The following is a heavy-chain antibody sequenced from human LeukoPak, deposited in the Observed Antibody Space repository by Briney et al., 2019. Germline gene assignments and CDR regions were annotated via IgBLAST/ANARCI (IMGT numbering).Heavy chain of an antibody. D-gene: IGHD3-3*01. J-gene: IGHJ4*02. CDR2: IRYDGSNK. V-gene: IGHV3-30*02. CDR1: GFTFSSYG. CDR3: AKDRSYYDFWRGYCFDY. Sequence: PGGSLRLSCAASGFTFSSYGMHWVRQAPGKGLEWVAFIRYDGSNKYYADSVKGRFTISRDNSKNTLYLQMNSLRAEDTAVYYCAKDRSYYDFWRGYCFDYWGQGTLVTVSS.